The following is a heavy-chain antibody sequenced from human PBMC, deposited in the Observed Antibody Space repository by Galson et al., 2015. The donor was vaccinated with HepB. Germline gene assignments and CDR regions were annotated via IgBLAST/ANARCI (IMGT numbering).Heavy chain of an antibody. CDR2: ISAYNGNT. CDR3: ARSPYGGHDASGFDY. CDR1: GYTFTSYG. V-gene: IGHV1-18*01. Sequence: SVKVSCKASGYTFTSYGISWVRQAPGQGLEWMGWISAYNGNTNYAQKLQGRVTMTTDTSTSTAYMELRSLRSDDTAVYYCARSPYGGHDASGFDYWGQGTLVTVSS. D-gene: IGHD4-23*01. J-gene: IGHJ4*02.